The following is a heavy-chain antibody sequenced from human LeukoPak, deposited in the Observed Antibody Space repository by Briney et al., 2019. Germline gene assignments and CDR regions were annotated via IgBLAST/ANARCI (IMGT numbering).Heavy chain of an antibody. Sequence: PGGSLRLSCAASGLTFSSYAMHWVRQAPGKGLEWVAVMSYDGSNKYYADSVKGRFTISRDNSKNTLYLQMNSLRAEDTAVYYCARAPDLSGYDFDYWGQGTLVTVSS. D-gene: IGHD5-12*01. CDR1: GLTFSSYA. CDR3: ARAPDLSGYDFDY. V-gene: IGHV3-30*04. CDR2: MSYDGSNK. J-gene: IGHJ4*02.